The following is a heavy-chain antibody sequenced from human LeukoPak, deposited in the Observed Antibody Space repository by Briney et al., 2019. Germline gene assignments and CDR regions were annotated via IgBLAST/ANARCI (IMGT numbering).Heavy chain of an antibody. CDR3: ARNNGMDV. CDR1: GFALSSHW. J-gene: IGHJ6*02. Sequence: GGSLRLSCAASGFALSSHWMTWVRQVPGRGPEWVANVNRDGSESYYLDSVKGRFTISKDNAKNSLYLQMNSLRAEDTALYHCARNNGMDVWGQGTTVIDSS. V-gene: IGHV3-7*03. CDR2: VNRDGSES.